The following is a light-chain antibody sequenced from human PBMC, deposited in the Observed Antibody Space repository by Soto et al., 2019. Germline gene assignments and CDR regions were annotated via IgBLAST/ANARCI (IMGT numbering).Light chain of an antibody. J-gene: IGKJ1*01. V-gene: IGKV3-20*01. CDR3: QHYGYPQWT. Sequence: EIVMTQSPFTLSVSPVGRATLSCMASQSGSSSYLAWYQQRPGQPPRLLIYGVFTRADDIPDRFSGSGSGTDFTLTISSLQPEDFAVYYCQHYGYPQWTFGQGTKVDI. CDR1: QSGSSSY. CDR2: GVF.